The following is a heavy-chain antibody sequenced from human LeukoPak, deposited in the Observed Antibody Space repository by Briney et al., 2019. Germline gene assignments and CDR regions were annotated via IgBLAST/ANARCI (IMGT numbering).Heavy chain of an antibody. V-gene: IGHV4-34*01. D-gene: IGHD1-26*01. CDR1: GGSFSGYY. J-gene: IGHJ4*02. Sequence: SETLSLTCAVYGGSFSGYYWSWIRQPPGKGLEWIGEINHSGSTNYNPSLKSRVTISVDTSKNQFSLKLSSVTAADTAVYYCASSSGNYSFDYWGQGTLVTVSS. CDR2: INHSGST. CDR3: ASSSGNYSFDY.